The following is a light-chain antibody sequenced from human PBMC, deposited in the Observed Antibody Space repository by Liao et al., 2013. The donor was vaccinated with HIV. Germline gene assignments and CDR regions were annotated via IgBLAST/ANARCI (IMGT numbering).Light chain of an antibody. Sequence: SYELTQPPSVSVSPGQTASITCSGDKLGDKYICWYQQKPGQSPVVVIYQDSKRPSGIPERFSGSNSGNTATLTISGTQAMDEADYYCQAWDSSTGVFGGGTKLTVL. CDR2: QDS. CDR1: KLGDKY. V-gene: IGLV3-1*01. J-gene: IGLJ3*02. CDR3: QAWDSSTGV.